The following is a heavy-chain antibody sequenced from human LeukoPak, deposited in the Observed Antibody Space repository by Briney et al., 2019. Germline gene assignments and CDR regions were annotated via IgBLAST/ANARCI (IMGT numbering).Heavy chain of an antibody. Sequence: ASVKVSCKVSGYTLTELSMHWVRQAPGKGLEWMGGFDPEDGETIYAQKFQGRVTITEDTSTDTAYMELSRLRSEDTAVYYCATGVWGMVREIISDYWGQGTLVTVSS. CDR2: FDPEDGET. J-gene: IGHJ4*02. CDR1: GYTLTELS. V-gene: IGHV1-24*01. CDR3: ATGVWGMVREIISDY. D-gene: IGHD3-10*01.